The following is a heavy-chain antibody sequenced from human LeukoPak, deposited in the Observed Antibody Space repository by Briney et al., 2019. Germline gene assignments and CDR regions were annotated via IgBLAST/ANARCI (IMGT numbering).Heavy chain of an antibody. CDR1: GGSMSSYY. CDR2: IYYSGST. J-gene: IGHJ6*02. V-gene: IGHV4-59*12. Sequence: PSDTLSLTCTVSGGSMSSYYWSWIRQPPGKGLEWIGYIYYSGSTNYNPPLKSRVTISVDTSKNQFSLKLSSVTAADTAVYYCARPDYYYGMDVWGQGTTVTVSS. CDR3: ARPDYYYGMDV.